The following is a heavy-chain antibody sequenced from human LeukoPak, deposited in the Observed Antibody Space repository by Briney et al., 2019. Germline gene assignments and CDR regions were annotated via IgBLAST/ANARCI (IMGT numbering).Heavy chain of an antibody. CDR2: ISYDGSNK. D-gene: IGHD6-19*01. CDR3: AKDPSSGWYYFDY. J-gene: IGHJ4*02. Sequence: GGSLRLSCAASGFIFSNYAIHWVRQAPGKGLEWVAVISYDGSNKHYEDSVKGRFTISRDNSKNTLYLQMNSLRAEDTAVYYCAKDPSSGWYYFDYWGQGTLVTVSS. V-gene: IGHV3-30*18. CDR1: GFIFSNYA.